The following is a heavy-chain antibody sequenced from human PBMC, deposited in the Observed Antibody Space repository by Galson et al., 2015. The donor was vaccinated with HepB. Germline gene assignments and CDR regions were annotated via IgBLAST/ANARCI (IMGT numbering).Heavy chain of an antibody. CDR1: GFTVTKNL. V-gene: IGHV3-53*01. CDR2: IYSVGTT. Sequence: SLRLSCAASGFTVTKNLMTWVRQAPGKGLEWLSIIYSVGTTYYADSVKGRFTISRDNSKNTLYLQMNSLRAEDTAIYYCLGFPGYWGQGTLVTVSS. D-gene: IGHD2-15*01. CDR3: LGFPGY. J-gene: IGHJ4*02.